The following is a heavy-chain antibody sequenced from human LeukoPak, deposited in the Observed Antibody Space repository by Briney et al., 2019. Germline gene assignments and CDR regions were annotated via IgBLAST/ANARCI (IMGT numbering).Heavy chain of an antibody. CDR2: IIPILGIA. CDR3: ARERGDNGDYFEYFQH. Sequence: SVKVSCKASGGTFSSYAISWVRQAPGQGLEWMGRIIPILGIANYAQKFQGRVTITADKSTSTAYMELSSLRSEDTAVYYCARERGDNGDYFEYFQHWGQGTLVTVSS. CDR1: GGTFSSYA. J-gene: IGHJ1*01. D-gene: IGHD4-17*01. V-gene: IGHV1-69*04.